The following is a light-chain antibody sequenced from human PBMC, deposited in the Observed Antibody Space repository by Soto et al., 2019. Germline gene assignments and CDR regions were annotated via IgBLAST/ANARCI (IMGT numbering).Light chain of an antibody. J-gene: IGKJ3*01. Sequence: DIQMTQSPSSVSASVGDRVTITCRASQAISSWLAWYQQKPGKAPKLLIYASSNFHSGVPSRFSGSGSGTEFTLTISSLQPEDSATYYCQQANSFPFTFGHGTKVDIK. CDR3: QQANSFPFT. CDR1: QAISSW. CDR2: ASS. V-gene: IGKV1-12*01.